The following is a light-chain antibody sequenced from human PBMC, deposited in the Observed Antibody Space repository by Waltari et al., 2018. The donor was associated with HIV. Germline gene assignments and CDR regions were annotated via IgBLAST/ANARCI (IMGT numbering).Light chain of an antibody. CDR1: QSVSSTF. J-gene: IGKJ4*01. Sequence: EIVLTQSPGTLSLSPGGRATLSCRASQSVSSTFLAWYQQKPGQAPRLLIYGASSRATGIPDRFSGSGSGTDFTLTISRLEPEDFAVYYCQQYGSSPHLTFGGGTKVEIK. CDR2: GAS. CDR3: QQYGSSPHLT. V-gene: IGKV3-20*01.